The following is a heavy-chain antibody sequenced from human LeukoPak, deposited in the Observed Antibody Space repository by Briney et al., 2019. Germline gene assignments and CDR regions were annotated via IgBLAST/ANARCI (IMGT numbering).Heavy chain of an antibody. CDR1: RFTFNTYA. J-gene: IGHJ4*02. D-gene: IGHD2-15*01. CDR3: ARVKRDCSGGSCYSYDY. CDR2: ISGNGDIT. Sequence: GGSLRLSCAASRFTFNTYAVNWVCQAPGKGLEWVSAISGNGDITYYADSVRGRFTISRDNSKNTLYLQMNSLRAEDTDVYYCARVKRDCSGGSCYSYDYWGQGTLVTVSS. V-gene: IGHV3-23*01.